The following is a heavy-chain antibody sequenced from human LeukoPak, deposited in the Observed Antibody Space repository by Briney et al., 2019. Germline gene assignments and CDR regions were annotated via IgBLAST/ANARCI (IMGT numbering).Heavy chain of an antibody. Sequence: PGGSLRLSCAASGFTFSSFGMSWVRQARGQGLEWVSAISSTGGTAYYADSVKGRFTISRDNSKNSLYLQMNSLRAEDTALYYCAKSVRRLGWEIHFDYWGQGTLVTVSS. J-gene: IGHJ4*02. CDR3: AKSVRRLGWEIHFDY. CDR1: GFTFSSFG. V-gene: IGHV3-23*01. CDR2: ISSTGGTA. D-gene: IGHD6-19*01.